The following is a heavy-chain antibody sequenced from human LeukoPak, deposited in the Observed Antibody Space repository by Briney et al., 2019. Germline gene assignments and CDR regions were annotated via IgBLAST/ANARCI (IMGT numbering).Heavy chain of an antibody. J-gene: IGHJ4*02. CDR2: ISYDGSNK. CDR1: GFTFSSYA. Sequence: HPGRSLRLSCADSGFTFSSYAMHWVRQAPGKGLEWVAVISYDGSNKYYADSVKGRFTISRDNSKNTLYLQMNSLRAEDTAVYYCARVGDYGDYVLDYWGQGTLVTVSS. CDR3: ARVGDYGDYVLDY. D-gene: IGHD4-17*01. V-gene: IGHV3-30-3*01.